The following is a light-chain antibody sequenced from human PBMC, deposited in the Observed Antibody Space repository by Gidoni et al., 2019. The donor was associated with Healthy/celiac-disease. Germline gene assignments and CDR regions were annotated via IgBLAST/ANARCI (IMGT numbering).Light chain of an antibody. J-gene: IGLJ2*01. CDR1: NIGSKS. Sequence: SYVLTPPRSVSVAPGQTASMTCGGNNIGSKSVHWYQQKPGQAPVLVVYADIDRPSGNPERLSGSNSGNTASLTISRVEAGDEADYYCQVWDSSSDHRDVVFGGGTKPTVL. V-gene: IGLV3-21*02. CDR3: QVWDSSSDHRDVV. CDR2: ADI.